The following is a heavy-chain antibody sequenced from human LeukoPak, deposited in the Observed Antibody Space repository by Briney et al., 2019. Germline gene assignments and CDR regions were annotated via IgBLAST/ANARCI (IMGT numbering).Heavy chain of an antibody. CDR2: IGALGGST. J-gene: IGHJ4*02. CDR1: GFTFTSYA. V-gene: IGHV3-23*01. CDR3: AKQLGGTSDY. Sequence: GGSLRLSCAASGFTFTSYAMTWVRQAPGKGLEWVSTIGALGGSTDYAGSVKGRFTISRDNSKNTLYLQMNSLRAEDTAVYYCAKQLGGTSDYWGQGTLVTVSS. D-gene: IGHD1-7*01.